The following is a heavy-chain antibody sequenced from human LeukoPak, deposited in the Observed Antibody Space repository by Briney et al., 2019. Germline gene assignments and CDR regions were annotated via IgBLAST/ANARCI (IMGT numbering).Heavy chain of an antibody. CDR3: ARTEPVAGFDY. CDR2: IYYSGST. V-gene: IGHV4-59*01. J-gene: IGHJ4*02. D-gene: IGHD6-19*01. Sequence: PSETLSLTCTVFGGSISSYYWSWIRQPPGKGLEWIGYIYYSGSTNYNPSLKSRVTISVDTSKNQFSLKLSSVTAADTAVYYCARTEPVAGFDYWGQGTLVTVSS. CDR1: GGSISSYY.